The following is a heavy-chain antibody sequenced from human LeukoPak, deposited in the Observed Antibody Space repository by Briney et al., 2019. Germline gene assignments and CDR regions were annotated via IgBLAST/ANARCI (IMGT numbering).Heavy chain of an antibody. CDR2: INPNSGGK. Sequence: ASVKVSCKASGYTFTGYYMHWVRQAPGQGLEWMGWINPNSGGKNYAQKFQGRVTMTRDTSISTAYMELSRLRSDDTAVYYCARDPSNSIGRYIFFDFWGQGALVAVCS. V-gene: IGHV1-2*02. CDR3: ARDPSNSIGRYIFFDF. J-gene: IGHJ4*02. D-gene: IGHD6-13*01. CDR1: GYTFTGYY.